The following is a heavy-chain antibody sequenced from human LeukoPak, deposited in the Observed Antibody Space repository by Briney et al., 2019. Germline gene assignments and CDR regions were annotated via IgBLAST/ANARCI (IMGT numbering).Heavy chain of an antibody. CDR2: ISGSGGST. CDR1: GFTFSSYA. Sequence: GGSLRLSCAASGFTFSSYAMSWGRQAPGKGLEWGSAISGSGGSTYYADSVKGRFPISRDNSKNTLYLQMNRMRTDVTAVYYCAKDSAILWFGEGYFDYWGQGTLVTVSS. V-gene: IGHV3-23*01. CDR3: AKDSAILWFGEGYFDY. J-gene: IGHJ4*02. D-gene: IGHD3-10*01.